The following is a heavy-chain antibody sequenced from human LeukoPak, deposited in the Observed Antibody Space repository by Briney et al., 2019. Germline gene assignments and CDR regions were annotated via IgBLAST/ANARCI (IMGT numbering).Heavy chain of an antibody. CDR3: ARHRPSLVPAATSKDYYYYYGMDV. CDR2: IYYSGST. D-gene: IGHD2-2*01. V-gene: IGHV4-39*01. Sequence: SETLSLTCTVSGGSISSSSYYWGWIRQPPGKGLEWIGSIYYSGSTYYYPSLKSRVTISVDTSKDQFSLKLSSVTAADTAVYYCARHRPSLVPAATSKDYYYYYGMDVWDQGTTVTVSS. J-gene: IGHJ6*02. CDR1: GGSISSSSYY.